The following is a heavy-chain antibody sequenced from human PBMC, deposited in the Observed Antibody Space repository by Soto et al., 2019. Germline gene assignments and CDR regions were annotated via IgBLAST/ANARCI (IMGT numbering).Heavy chain of an antibody. Sequence: SDTLSLTCTVSGGSISSSGYYWGWIRQPPGKGLEWIASIYYSGSTYYNPSLKSRLTISEDRSKNQLTLKLKSVTAADTAVYYCTRHYSGYDLGGYWGQGTLVTVSS. CDR2: IYYSGST. D-gene: IGHD5-12*01. J-gene: IGHJ1*01. CDR3: TRHYSGYDLGGY. V-gene: IGHV4-39*01. CDR1: GGSISSSGYY.